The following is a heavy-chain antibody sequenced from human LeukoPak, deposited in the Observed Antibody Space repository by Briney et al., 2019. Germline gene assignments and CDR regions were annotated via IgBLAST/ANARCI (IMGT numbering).Heavy chain of an antibody. J-gene: IGHJ4*02. CDR2: IYHSGST. V-gene: IGHV4-34*01. D-gene: IGHD2-2*02. Sequence: SETLSLTCAVYGGSFSGYYWSWIRQPPGKGLEWIGTIYHSGSTHYNPSLKSRVTISLDTSKNQFSLKLSSVTAADTAMYYCARLSGAPVRHPIYHFDYWGQGTLVTVSS. CDR3: ARLSGAPVRHPIYHFDY. CDR1: GGSFSGYY.